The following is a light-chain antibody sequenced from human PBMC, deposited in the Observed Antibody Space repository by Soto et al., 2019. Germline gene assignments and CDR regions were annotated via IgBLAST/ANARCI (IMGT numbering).Light chain of an antibody. CDR3: QYQKT. CDR2: DAS. J-gene: IGKJ1*01. V-gene: IGKV3-15*01. CDR1: QSVGSN. Sequence: EIVMTQSPATLSVSPGERATLSCRASQSVGSNLAWYQQNPGQAPRLLIYDASTRAIGIPARFSGSGSGTEFTLTISSLQSEDFAVYYCQYQKTFGQGTKVEIK.